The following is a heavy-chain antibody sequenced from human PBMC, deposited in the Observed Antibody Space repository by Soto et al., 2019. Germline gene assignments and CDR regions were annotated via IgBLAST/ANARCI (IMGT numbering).Heavy chain of an antibody. D-gene: IGHD2-2*01. CDR1: GYTFTGYY. J-gene: IGHJ3*02. CDR2: INPNSGGT. V-gene: IGHV1-2*02. Sequence: GASVKVSCKASGYTFTGYYMHWVRQAPGQGLKWMGWINPNSGGTNYAQKFQGRVTMTRDTSISTAYMELSRLRSDDTAVYYCAREKDSVVVPAAALDAFDIWGQGTMVTVSS. CDR3: AREKDSVVVPAAALDAFDI.